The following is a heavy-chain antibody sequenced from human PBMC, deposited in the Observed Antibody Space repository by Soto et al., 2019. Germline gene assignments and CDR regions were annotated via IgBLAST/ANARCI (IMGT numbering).Heavy chain of an antibody. D-gene: IGHD3-3*01. V-gene: IGHV4-34*01. Sequence: PSETLSLTCAVYGGSFSGYYWSWIRQPPGKGLEWIGEINHSGSTNYNPSLKGRVTISVDTSKNQFSLKLTSVTAADTAVYYCARTISGEYYFDYWGQGTLVTVSS. CDR3: ARTISGEYYFDY. J-gene: IGHJ4*01. CDR1: GGSFSGYY. CDR2: INHSGST.